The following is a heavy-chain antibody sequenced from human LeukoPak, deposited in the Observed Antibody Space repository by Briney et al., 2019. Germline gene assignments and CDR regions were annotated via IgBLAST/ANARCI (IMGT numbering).Heavy chain of an antibody. CDR3: AREDSSGYNPSFQH. Sequence: SVKVSCKASGGTFISYAISWVRQAPGQGLEWMGRIIPILGIANYAQKFQGRVTITADKSTSTAYMELSSLRSEDTAVYYCAREDSSGYNPSFQHWGQGTLVTVSS. CDR2: IIPILGIA. V-gene: IGHV1-69*04. CDR1: GGTFISYA. D-gene: IGHD3-22*01. J-gene: IGHJ1*01.